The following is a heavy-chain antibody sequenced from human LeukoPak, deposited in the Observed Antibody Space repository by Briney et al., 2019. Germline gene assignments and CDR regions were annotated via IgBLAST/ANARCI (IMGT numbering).Heavy chain of an antibody. D-gene: IGHD2-15*01. Sequence: ASVKVSCKASGYTFTSYAMHWVRQAPGQRLEWMGWINAGNGNTKYSQEFQGRVTITRDTSASTAYMELSSLRSEDMAVYYCARGGRYCSGGSCYSGARNFDYWGQGTLVTVSS. V-gene: IGHV1-3*03. J-gene: IGHJ4*02. CDR1: GYTFTSYA. CDR3: ARGGRYCSGGSCYSGARNFDY. CDR2: INAGNGNT.